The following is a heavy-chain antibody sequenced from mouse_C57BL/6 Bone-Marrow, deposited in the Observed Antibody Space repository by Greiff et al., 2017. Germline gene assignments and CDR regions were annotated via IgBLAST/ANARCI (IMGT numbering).Heavy chain of an antibody. CDR1: GYTFTSYC. CDR3: ASEGFDYYGFYYFDY. Sequence: QVQLQQPGAELVRPGSSVKLSCKASGYTFTSYCMDWVKQRPGQGLEWIGHIYPSDSETHYNPKFKDKATLTADKSSSTAYMQLRSLTSEDSAVXDFASEGFDYYGFYYFDYWGQGTTLTVSS. D-gene: IGHD1-1*01. V-gene: IGHV1-61*01. J-gene: IGHJ2*01. CDR2: IYPSDSET.